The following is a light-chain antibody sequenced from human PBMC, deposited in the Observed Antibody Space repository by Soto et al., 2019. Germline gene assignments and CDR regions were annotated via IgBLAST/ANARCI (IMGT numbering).Light chain of an antibody. Sequence: DIQMTQSPSSLSASVGDRVTITCRASQSISTNLSWYQKKPGKAPKLLISGASSLQSGVPSRFSGSGSGTDFSLTISSLQPEDFAIYFCQQSYIILYSFGQGTNLEIK. CDR1: QSISTN. J-gene: IGKJ2*03. CDR2: GAS. CDR3: QQSYIILYS. V-gene: IGKV1-39*01.